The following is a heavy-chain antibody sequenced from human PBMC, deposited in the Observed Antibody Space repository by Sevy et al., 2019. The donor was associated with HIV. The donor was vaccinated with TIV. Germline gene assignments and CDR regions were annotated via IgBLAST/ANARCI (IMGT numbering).Heavy chain of an antibody. CDR1: GFTFGSYG. V-gene: IGHV3-33*01. CDR3: ARERTYLFDY. J-gene: IGHJ4*02. CDR2: IWFDGSNI. Sequence: GESLKISCVASGFTFGSYGMLWVRQAPGKGLEWVAVIWFDGSNIHYADSVRGRFTISRDNSKNTLSLQMSSLRAEDTAVYYCARERTYLFDYCGQGTLVTVS.